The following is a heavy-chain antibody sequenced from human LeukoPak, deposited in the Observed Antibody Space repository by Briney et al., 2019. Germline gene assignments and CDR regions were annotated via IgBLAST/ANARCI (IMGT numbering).Heavy chain of an antibody. CDR1: GGSISSYY. V-gene: IGHV4-4*07. J-gene: IGHJ4*02. CDR2: IYTSGST. CDR3: ATRSAYYYDSSGYDY. Sequence: SETLSLTCTVSGGSISSYYWSWIRQSPGKGLEWIGRIYTSGSTNYNPSLKSRVTMSVDTSKNQFSLKLSSVTAADTAVYYCATRSAYYYDSSGYDYWGQGTLVTVSS. D-gene: IGHD3-22*01.